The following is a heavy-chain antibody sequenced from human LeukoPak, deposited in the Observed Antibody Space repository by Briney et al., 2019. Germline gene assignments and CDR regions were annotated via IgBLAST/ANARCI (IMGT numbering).Heavy chain of an antibody. J-gene: IGHJ4*02. D-gene: IGHD3-22*01. CDR2: ISSSGSTI. CDR1: GFTFSDYY. CDR3: ARGTYYDSSGYSGVRLFDY. V-gene: IGHV3-11*01. Sequence: PGGSLRLSCAASGFTFSDYYMSWIRQAPGKGLEWVSYISSSGSTIYYADSVKGRFTISRDNAKNSLYLQMNSLRAEDTAVYYCARGTYYDSSGYSGVRLFDYWGQGTLLTVSS.